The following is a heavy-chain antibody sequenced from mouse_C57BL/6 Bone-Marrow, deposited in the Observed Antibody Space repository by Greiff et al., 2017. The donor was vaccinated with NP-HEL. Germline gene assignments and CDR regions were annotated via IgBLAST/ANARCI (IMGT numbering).Heavy chain of an antibody. Sequence: EVQLVESGGGLVQPGGSLKLSCAASGFTFSDYYMYWVRQTPEKRLEWVAYISNGGGSTYYPDTVKGRFTISRDNAKNTLYLQMSRLKSEDTAMYYCARQVDWYFDVWGTGTTVTVSS. V-gene: IGHV5-12*01. J-gene: IGHJ1*03. CDR2: ISNGGGST. CDR3: ARQVDWYFDV. CDR1: GFTFSDYY. D-gene: IGHD1-3*01.